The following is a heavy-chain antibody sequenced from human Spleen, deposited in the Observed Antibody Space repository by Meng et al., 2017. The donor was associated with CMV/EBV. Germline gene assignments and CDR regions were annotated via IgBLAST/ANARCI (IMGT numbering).Heavy chain of an antibody. CDR2: IKYDGGEK. D-gene: IGHD3-9*01. V-gene: IGHV3-7*01. Sequence: GGSLRLSCAASGFTFSDFWMTWVRQAPGRGLEWVADIKYDGGEKFSVDSVRGRFTISRDNAKNTLYLQMNSLRAEDTAVYYCARDLPFDWLSGMDVWGQGTTVTVSS. J-gene: IGHJ6*02. CDR1: GFTFSDFW. CDR3: ARDLPFDWLSGMDV.